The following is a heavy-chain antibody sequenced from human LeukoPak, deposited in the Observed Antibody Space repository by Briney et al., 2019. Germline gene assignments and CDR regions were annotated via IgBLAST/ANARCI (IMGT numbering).Heavy chain of an antibody. CDR1: GFTFSSYA. J-gene: IGHJ4*02. V-gene: IGHV3-23*01. Sequence: GGSLRLSCAASGFTFSSYAMSWVRQAPGKGLEWVSAISGSGGSTYYGDSVKGRFTISRDNSKTTLYLQMNNLRVEDTAVYYCARAGSHWHYVYWGQGTVVTVSS. D-gene: IGHD3-10*01. CDR3: ARAGSHWHYVY. CDR2: ISGSGGST.